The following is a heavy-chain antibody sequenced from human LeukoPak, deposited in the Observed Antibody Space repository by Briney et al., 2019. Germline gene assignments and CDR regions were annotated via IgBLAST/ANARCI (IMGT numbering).Heavy chain of an antibody. CDR1: RFTFSSYA. J-gene: IGHJ4*02. Sequence: KSGGSLRLSCAASRFTFSSYAMSWVRQAPGKGLEWASAISGSGGTTYYADSVKGRFTISRDNSKNTLYLQMNSLRAEDTAVYYCAKDRRGWPTYFDSWGQGTLVTVSS. D-gene: IGHD6-19*01. CDR2: ISGSGGTT. CDR3: AKDRRGWPTYFDS. V-gene: IGHV3-23*01.